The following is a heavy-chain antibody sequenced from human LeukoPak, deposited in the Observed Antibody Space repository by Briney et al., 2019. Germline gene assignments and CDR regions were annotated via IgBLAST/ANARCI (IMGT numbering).Heavy chain of an antibody. CDR3: ATDFWGAYLVDYFDY. CDR1: GFTFSNYW. J-gene: IGHJ4*02. Sequence: GGSLRLSCADSGFTFSNYWMSWVRRAPGKGLERVAHIKQEGSETYYVESVRGGFTISRDNAKKSLYLQMNSLRAEDTAVYYCATDFWGAYLVDYFDYWGPGTLVSVSS. CDR2: IKQEGSET. V-gene: IGHV3-7*01. D-gene: IGHD3-3*01.